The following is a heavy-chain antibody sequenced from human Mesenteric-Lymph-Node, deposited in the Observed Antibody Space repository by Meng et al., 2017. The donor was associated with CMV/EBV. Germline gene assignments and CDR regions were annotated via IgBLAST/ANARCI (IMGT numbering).Heavy chain of an antibody. V-gene: IGHV4-34*01. D-gene: IGHD4-17*01. CDR2: ITHSGST. Sequence: GSLRLSCAVYGGSFSGYYWTWIRQSPGKGLEWIGEITHSGSTNYNPSLKSRVIMSIDTSKNQFYLKVNSVTAADTALYYCARGYVMTTMTMYYFDSWGQGTLVTVSS. J-gene: IGHJ4*02. CDR1: GGSFSGYY. CDR3: ARGYVMTTMTMYYFDS.